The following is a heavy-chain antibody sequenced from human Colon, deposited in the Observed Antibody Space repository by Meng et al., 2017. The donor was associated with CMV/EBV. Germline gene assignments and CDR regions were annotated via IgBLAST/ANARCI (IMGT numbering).Heavy chain of an antibody. D-gene: IGHD3-16*01. CDR1: GDTFNGYY. Sequence: ASVKVSCKASGDTFNGYYMHWVRQAPGQGLEWMGWINPNSGDTNYAQKFQGRVTMTRDTSMTTAYLVLGSLRSDDTAVYYCAREGGGVRRQLYFYGLDVWGQGTTVTVSS. CDR2: INPNSGDT. CDR3: AREGGGVRRQLYFYGLDV. J-gene: IGHJ6*02. V-gene: IGHV1-2*02.